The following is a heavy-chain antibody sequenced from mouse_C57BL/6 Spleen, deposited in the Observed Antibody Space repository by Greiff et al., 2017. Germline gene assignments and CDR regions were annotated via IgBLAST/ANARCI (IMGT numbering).Heavy chain of an antibody. V-gene: IGHV1-82*01. CDR1: GYAFSSSW. Sequence: QVQLKQSGPELVKPGASVKISCKASGYAFSSSWMNWVMQRPGKGLEWIGRIYPGDGDTNYNGKFKGKATLTADKSSSTAYMQLSSLTSEDSAVYFCAREGVTTAFDHWGQGTTLTVSS. CDR3: AREGVTTAFDH. CDR2: IYPGDGDT. J-gene: IGHJ2*01. D-gene: IGHD2-2*01.